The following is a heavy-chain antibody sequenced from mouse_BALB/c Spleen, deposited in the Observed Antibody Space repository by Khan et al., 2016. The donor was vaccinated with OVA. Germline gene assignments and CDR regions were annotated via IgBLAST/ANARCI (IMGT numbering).Heavy chain of an antibody. J-gene: IGHJ2*01. CDR3: ARGDGYYVYFDY. D-gene: IGHD2-3*01. CDR2: IYPGSDNA. Sequence: QVQLQQSGPELVKPGASVKMSCKASGYTFTYYVITWVKQRTGQGLEWIGEIYPGSDNAYYNERFKGKATLPADKSSNTTHIQLSSLTSEDSAVYFCARGDGYYVYFDYWGQGTTLTVSS. V-gene: IGHV1-81*01. CDR1: GYTFTYYV.